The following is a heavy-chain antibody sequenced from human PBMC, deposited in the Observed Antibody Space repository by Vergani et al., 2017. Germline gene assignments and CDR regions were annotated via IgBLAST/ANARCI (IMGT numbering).Heavy chain of an antibody. J-gene: IGHJ4*02. CDR2: ISSSSSYI. D-gene: IGHD2-2*01. CDR1: GFTFSSYS. CDR3: ARARYCSSTSCQYVPLTGPFDY. Sequence: EVQLVESGGGLVKPGGSLRLSCAASGFTFSSYSMNWVRPAPGKGLEWVSSISSSSSYIYYADSVKGRFTISRDNAKNSLYLQMNSLRAEDTAVYYCARARYCSSTSCQYVPLTGPFDYWGQGTLVTVSS. V-gene: IGHV3-21*01.